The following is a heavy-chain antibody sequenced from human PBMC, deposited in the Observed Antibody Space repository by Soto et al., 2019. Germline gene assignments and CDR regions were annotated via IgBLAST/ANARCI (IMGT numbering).Heavy chain of an antibody. Sequence: XSVKISCQASVYTFTSYYIPWVRQAPGQGLEWMGIINPSGGSTSYAQKFQGRVTMTRDTSTSTVYMELSSLRSEDTAVYYCASSSRDGYNPPNWFDHWGQGTLVTVSS. CDR2: INPSGGST. V-gene: IGHV1-46*01. D-gene: IGHD5-12*01. CDR3: ASSSRDGYNPPNWFDH. CDR1: VYTFTSYY. J-gene: IGHJ5*02.